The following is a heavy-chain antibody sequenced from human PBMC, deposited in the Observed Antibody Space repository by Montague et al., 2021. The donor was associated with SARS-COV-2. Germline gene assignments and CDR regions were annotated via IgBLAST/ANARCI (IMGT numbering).Heavy chain of an antibody. V-gene: IGHV3-23*01. CDR3: ARLDIMTAYPYEY. Sequence: SLRLSCAASGFTFSSYAMSWVRQAPGKGLEWVSGISGNGGSTYYXDSVKGRFTISRDNPKNTLYLQMNSLRAEDTAVYYCARLDIMTAYPYEYWGQGTLVTVSS. J-gene: IGHJ4*02. CDR1: GFTFSSYA. D-gene: IGHD3-9*01. CDR2: ISGNGGST.